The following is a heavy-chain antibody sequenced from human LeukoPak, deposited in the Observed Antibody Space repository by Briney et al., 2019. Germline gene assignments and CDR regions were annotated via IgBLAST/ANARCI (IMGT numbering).Heavy chain of an antibody. D-gene: IGHD6-13*01. V-gene: IGHV1-8*01. Sequence: ASVKVSCKASGYTFTSYDINWVRQATGQGLEWMGWMNPNSGNTGYAQKFQGRVTMTRDMSTSTVYMELSSLRSEDTAVYYCARDAVQAAARGVWFDPWGQGTLVTVSS. CDR2: MNPNSGNT. J-gene: IGHJ5*02. CDR1: GYTFTSYD. CDR3: ARDAVQAAARGVWFDP.